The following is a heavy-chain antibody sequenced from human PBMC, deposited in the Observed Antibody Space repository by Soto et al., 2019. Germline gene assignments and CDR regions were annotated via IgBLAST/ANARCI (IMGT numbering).Heavy chain of an antibody. D-gene: IGHD3-9*01. J-gene: IGHJ3*02. V-gene: IGHV3-11*01. CDR2: ISSSGSTI. CDR1: GFTFSDYY. CDR3: ARGQTYYDILTGYPDDAFDI. Sequence: QVQLVESGGGLVKPGGSLRLSCAASGFTFSDYYMSWIRQAPGKGLEWVSYISSSGSTIYYSDSVKGLFTISRDNAKNSLYLQMNSLRAEDTAVYYCARGQTYYDILTGYPDDAFDIWGQGTMVTVSS.